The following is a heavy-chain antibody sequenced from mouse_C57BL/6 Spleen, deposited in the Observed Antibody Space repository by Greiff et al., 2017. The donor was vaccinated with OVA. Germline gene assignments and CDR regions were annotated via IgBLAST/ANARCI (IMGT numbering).Heavy chain of an antibody. CDR1: GYTFTSYW. Sequence: QVQLQQPGAELVKPGASVKMSCKASGYTFTSYWITWVKQRPGQGLEWIGDIYPGSGSTNYNEKFKSKATLTVDKSSSTAYMQLSSLTSEDSAVYYCARIPAYYSHYWYFDVWGTGTTVTVSS. CDR2: IYPGSGST. D-gene: IGHD2-12*01. V-gene: IGHV1-55*01. J-gene: IGHJ1*03. CDR3: ARIPAYYSHYWYFDV.